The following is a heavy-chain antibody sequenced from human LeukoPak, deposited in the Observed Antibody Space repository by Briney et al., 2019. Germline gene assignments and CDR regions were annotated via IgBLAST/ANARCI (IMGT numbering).Heavy chain of an antibody. CDR2: INTNTGNP. CDR3: AREPLTGSLGDAFDI. CDR1: GYTFTSYA. J-gene: IGHJ3*02. D-gene: IGHD7-27*01. V-gene: IGHV7-4-1*02. Sequence: GASVKVSFTASGYTFTSYAMNWVRQAPGQGLEWMGWINTNTGNPTYAQGFTGRFVFSLDTSVSTAYLQISSLKAEDTAVYYCAREPLTGSLGDAFDIWGQGTMVTVSS.